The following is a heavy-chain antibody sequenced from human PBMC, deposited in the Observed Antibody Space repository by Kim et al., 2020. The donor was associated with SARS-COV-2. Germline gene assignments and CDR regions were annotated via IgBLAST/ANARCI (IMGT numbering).Heavy chain of an antibody. CDR1: GASISSGGYY. CDR2: IFYSGDT. J-gene: IGHJ4*02. CDR3: ARGLWCGGNSDS. V-gene: IGHV4-31*03. D-gene: IGHD3-10*01. Sequence: SETLSLTCTVSGASISSGGYYWSWIRQSPGKGLEWIGYIFYSGDTYYNPSLESRLFISIDTSKNQFSLKLSSVTAADTAVYFCARGLWCGGNSDSWGQGTLVTVSS.